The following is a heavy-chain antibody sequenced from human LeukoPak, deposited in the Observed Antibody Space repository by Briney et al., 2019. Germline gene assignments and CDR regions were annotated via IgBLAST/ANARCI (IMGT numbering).Heavy chain of an antibody. J-gene: IGHJ5*02. CDR3: ARLTTGTNWFDP. V-gene: IGHV4-59*11. Sequence: PSETLFLTCTVSGGSISSHYWSWIRQPPGKGLEWIGYIYYSGSTNYNPSLKSRVTISVDTSKNQFSLKLSSVTAADTAVYYCARLTTGTNWFDPWGQGTLVTVSS. CDR1: GGSISSHY. CDR2: IYYSGST. D-gene: IGHD2-8*02.